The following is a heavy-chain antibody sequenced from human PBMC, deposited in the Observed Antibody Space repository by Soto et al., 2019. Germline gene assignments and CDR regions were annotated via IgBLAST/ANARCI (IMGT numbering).Heavy chain of an antibody. CDR1: GYTFTGYY. CDR3: ARGSPDYYYMDV. CDR2: INPNSGGT. Sequence: EASVKVSCKASGYTFTGYYMHWVRQAPGQGLEWMGWINPNSGGTNYAQKFQGWVTMTRDTSISTAYMELSRLRSDDTAVYYCARGSPDYYYMDVWGKGTTVTVSS. V-gene: IGHV1-2*04. J-gene: IGHJ6*03.